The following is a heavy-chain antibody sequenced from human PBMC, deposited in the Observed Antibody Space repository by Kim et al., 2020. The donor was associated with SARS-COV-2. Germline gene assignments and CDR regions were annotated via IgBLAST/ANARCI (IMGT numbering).Heavy chain of an antibody. J-gene: IGHJ3*02. CDR2: ISGSGGRT. D-gene: IGHD5-18*01. CDR3: AKDRNSYRYFDI. CDR1: GFTFSSYG. V-gene: IGHV3-23*01. Sequence: GGSLRLSCAASGFTFSSYGMSWVRQAPGKGLEWVSAISGSGGRTYSADSVKGRFTISRDNSGNTLYLQMNSLRAEDTAIYYCAKDRNSYRYFDIWGQGT.